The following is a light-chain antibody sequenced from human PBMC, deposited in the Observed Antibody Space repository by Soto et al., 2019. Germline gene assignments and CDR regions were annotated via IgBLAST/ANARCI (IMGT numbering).Light chain of an antibody. CDR3: QQYGNSPLT. J-gene: IGKJ4*01. CDR2: GVS. V-gene: IGKV3-20*01. Sequence: EIVLTQSPCTLSLSPGERATLSCRASQSVRSSYFAWYQQKPGQAPRLLIFGVSSRATGIPDRFSGTGSGTDFTLTISRLEPEDFALYYCQQYGNSPLTFGGGTKVDIK. CDR1: QSVRSSY.